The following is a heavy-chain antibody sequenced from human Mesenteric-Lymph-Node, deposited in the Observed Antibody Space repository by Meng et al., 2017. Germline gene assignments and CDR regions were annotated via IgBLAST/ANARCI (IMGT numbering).Heavy chain of an antibody. V-gene: IGHV3-30*03. CDR3: AREGYGSGHCGCFDL. D-gene: IGHD2-15*01. J-gene: IGHJ4*02. CDR1: GYSISSGY. Sequence: LSLTCTVSGYSISSGYYWGWVRQAPGKGLEWVAAISHDGHARHFADSVKDRVTISRDNSERTVFLELNSVRPEDTAIYYCAREGYGSGHCGCFDLWGQGTLVTVSS. CDR2: ISHDGHAR.